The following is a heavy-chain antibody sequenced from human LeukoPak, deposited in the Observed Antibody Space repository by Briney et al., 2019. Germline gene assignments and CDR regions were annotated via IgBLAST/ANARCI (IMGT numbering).Heavy chain of an antibody. CDR2: ISAYNGNT. V-gene: IGHV1-18*01. J-gene: IGHJ6*03. D-gene: IGHD1-26*01. CDR1: GYTFTSYG. CDR3: ARLRGYGGSYYLNYYYYMDV. Sequence: GASVKVSCKASGYTFTSYGISWVRQAPGQGLEWMGWISAYNGNTNYAQKLQGRVTVTTDTSTSTAYMELRSLRSDDTAVYYCARLRGYGGSYYLNYYYYMDVWGKGTTVTVSS.